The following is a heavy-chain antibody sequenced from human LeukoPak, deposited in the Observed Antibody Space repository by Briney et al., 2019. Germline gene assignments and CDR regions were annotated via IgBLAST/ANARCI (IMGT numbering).Heavy chain of an antibody. CDR2: ISSSSSYM. V-gene: IGHV3-21*01. D-gene: IGHD4-11*01. J-gene: IGHJ6*03. Sequence: GGSLRLSCAASVFTFSSHSMNWVRQAPGKGLEGVTSISSSSSYMYYADSVKGRFTISRDNAKNSLYLQMNSLRAEDTALYFCARELLTYSNHKLGHYMDVWGKGTTVTVSS. CDR1: VFTFSSHS. CDR3: ARELLTYSNHKLGHYMDV.